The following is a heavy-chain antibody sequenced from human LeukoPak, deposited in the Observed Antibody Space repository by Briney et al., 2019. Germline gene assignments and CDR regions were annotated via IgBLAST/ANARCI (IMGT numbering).Heavy chain of an antibody. CDR1: GITFSSYW. J-gene: IGHJ1*01. D-gene: IGHD7-27*01. CDR2: IKQDGSQK. Sequence: GGSLRLSCAASGITFSSYWMSWVRQAPGKGLEWVANIKQDGSQKYYVDSVRGRFTISRDNAKNSLYLQMNSLRVEDTAVYYCTSWGDTTAEYFQRWGQGTLVTVSS. V-gene: IGHV3-7*01. CDR3: TSWGDTTAEYFQR.